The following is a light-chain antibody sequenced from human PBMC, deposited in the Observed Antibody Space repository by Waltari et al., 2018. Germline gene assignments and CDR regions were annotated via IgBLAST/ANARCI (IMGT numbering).Light chain of an antibody. CDR3: QQYNSYPWT. V-gene: IGKV1-5*03. CDR2: EAS. Sequence: DIQMTQAPSTLSPSVEDRVTITCRASQSIATWLAWYQQKPGKAPNLLIYEASSLGSGVPSRFSGSGSGTEFTLTISSLQPDDFATYYCQQYNSYPWTFGQGTKVEIK. CDR1: QSIATW. J-gene: IGKJ1*01.